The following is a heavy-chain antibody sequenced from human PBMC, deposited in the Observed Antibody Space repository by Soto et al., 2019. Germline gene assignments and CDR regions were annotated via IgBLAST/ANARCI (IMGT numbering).Heavy chain of an antibody. V-gene: IGHV4-31*03. Sequence: PSETLSLTCTVSGASISSSFYYWSWIRQVPGKGPEWIGYIHYSGATHYNPSLKSRVTISLDTPKNQFYLRLTSVTAADTAVYFCARDWGDYVWAISRSYGMDVWGQGTTVTVSS. CDR2: IHYSGAT. CDR1: GASISSSFYY. J-gene: IGHJ6*02. CDR3: ARDWGDYVWAISRSYGMDV. D-gene: IGHD3-16*01.